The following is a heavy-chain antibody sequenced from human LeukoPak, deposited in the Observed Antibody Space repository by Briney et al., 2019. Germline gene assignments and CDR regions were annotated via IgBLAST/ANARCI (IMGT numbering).Heavy chain of an antibody. J-gene: IGHJ5*02. CDR3: ARGQPDWFDP. Sequence: GASVTVSCTSSGYTFTFYYMHWVRQAPGQGLEWMGWINPNSGGTNYAQKFQGWVTMTRDTSISTAYMELSRLRAEDTDVYYCARGQPDWFDPWGQGTLVTVSS. CDR1: GYTFTFYY. V-gene: IGHV1-2*04. D-gene: IGHD2-2*01. CDR2: INPNSGGT.